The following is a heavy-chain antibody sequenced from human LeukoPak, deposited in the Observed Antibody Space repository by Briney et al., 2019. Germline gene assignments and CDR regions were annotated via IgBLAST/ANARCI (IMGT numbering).Heavy chain of an antibody. CDR3: ARQTTGTGSGYFYP. CDR1: SYTFSVYY. V-gene: IGHV1-2*02. Sequence: ASVEVSCKTSSYTFSVYYIHWVRQAPGQGLEWMGWIDPNSGVTNYAQKFQGRVILTRDTSITTAYVELSSLRSDDTAVYSCARQTTGTGSGYFYPWGQGTLVTVSS. D-gene: IGHD1-7*01. J-gene: IGHJ5*02. CDR2: IDPNSGVT.